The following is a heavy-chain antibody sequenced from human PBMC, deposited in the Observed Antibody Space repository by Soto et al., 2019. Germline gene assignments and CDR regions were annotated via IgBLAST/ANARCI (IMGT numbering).Heavy chain of an antibody. CDR3: ENQDFRGTTGTT. D-gene: IGHD1-1*01. CDR2: ISGSGGNI. V-gene: IGHV3-23*01. Sequence: PGGSLRLSCAASGFTFSRYAMGWVRQAPGKGLEWVSVISGSGGNIHYADSVKGRFTISRDNSKNTLYLQMNSLRVEDTAVYNCENQDFRGTTGTTWGQGTLVTVSS. CDR1: GFTFSRYA. J-gene: IGHJ4*02.